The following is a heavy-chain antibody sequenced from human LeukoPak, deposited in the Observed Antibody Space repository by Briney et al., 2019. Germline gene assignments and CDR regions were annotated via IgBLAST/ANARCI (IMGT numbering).Heavy chain of an antibody. J-gene: IGHJ5*02. CDR2: IFYSGNT. Sequence: SETLSLTCTVSGGSINSSSYYWGWIRQPPGKGLEWIGSIFYSGNTYDNPSLKSRVTISVDTSKNQFSLKLSSVTAADTAVYYCARVGNPLVTVFAWFDPWGQGTLVTVSS. CDR1: GGSINSSSYY. CDR3: ARVGNPLVTVFAWFDP. V-gene: IGHV4-39*07. D-gene: IGHD3-3*01.